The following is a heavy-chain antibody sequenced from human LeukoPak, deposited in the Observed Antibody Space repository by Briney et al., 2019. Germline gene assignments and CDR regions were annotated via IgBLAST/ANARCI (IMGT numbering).Heavy chain of an antibody. Sequence: PSETLSLTCTVSGGSISSSSYYWGWIRQPPGKGLEWIGSIYYSGSTYYNPSLKSRVTISVDTSKNQFSLKLSSVTAADTAVYYCARHRYYDILTGRYYYMDVWGKGTTVTVSS. V-gene: IGHV4-39*01. CDR2: IYYSGST. CDR1: GGSISSSSYY. CDR3: ARHRYYDILTGRYYYMDV. D-gene: IGHD3-9*01. J-gene: IGHJ6*03.